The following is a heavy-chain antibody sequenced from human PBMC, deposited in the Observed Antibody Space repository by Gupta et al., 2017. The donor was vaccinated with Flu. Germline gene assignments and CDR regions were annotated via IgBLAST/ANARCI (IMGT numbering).Heavy chain of an antibody. CDR3: ASALVWFWDLQLTEDY. D-gene: IGHD3-10*01. Sequence: YDMNWVRQTPGKGLEWVSSISRTSNSIYYAVSVKGQFTISRDNARNSLFLQMSSLKVDETDVYYCASALVWFWDLQLTEDYWGQGTPVTVSS. V-gene: IGHV3-21*01. J-gene: IGHJ4*02. CDR1: YD. CDR2: ISRTSNSI.